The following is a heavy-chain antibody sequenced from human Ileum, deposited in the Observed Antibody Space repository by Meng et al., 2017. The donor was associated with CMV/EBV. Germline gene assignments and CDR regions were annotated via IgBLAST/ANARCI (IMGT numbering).Heavy chain of an antibody. CDR3: ARVGTNYGSGNYFGY. Sequence: ASGYAFTRYASSWVRQAPGQGPGWMGWIGTYTGNPADAQGFTGRFVFSLDTSVNTAYLQISSLKTEDTAVYYCARVGTNYGSGNYFGYWGEGTLVTSPQ. CDR2: IGTYTGNP. D-gene: IGHD3-10*01. CDR1: GYAFTRYA. J-gene: IGHJ4*02. V-gene: IGHV7-4-1*02.